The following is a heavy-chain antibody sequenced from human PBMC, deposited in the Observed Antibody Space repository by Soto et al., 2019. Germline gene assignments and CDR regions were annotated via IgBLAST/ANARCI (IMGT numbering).Heavy chain of an antibody. D-gene: IGHD2-2*01. CDR2: INHSGST. J-gene: IGHJ6*03. Sequence: SETLSLTCAVYGGSFSGYYWSWIRQPPGKGLEWIGEINHSGSTNYNPSLKSRVTISVDTSKNQFSLKLSSVTAADTAVYYCARDSVGVGPAADYYYYYMDVWGKGTTVT. CDR1: GGSFSGYY. V-gene: IGHV4-34*01. CDR3: ARDSVGVGPAADYYYYYMDV.